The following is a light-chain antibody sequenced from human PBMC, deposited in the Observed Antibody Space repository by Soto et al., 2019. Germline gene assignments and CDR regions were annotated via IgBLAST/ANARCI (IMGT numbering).Light chain of an antibody. Sequence: EIVLTQSPATLSLSPGERATLSCRARQSVSSYLAWYQQKPGQAPRLLIYDASNRATGIPARFSGSGSGTDFTLTISSLEPADFAVYYCQPRSNWPTKISFGRGTRLEIK. CDR2: DAS. J-gene: IGKJ5*01. CDR1: QSVSSY. V-gene: IGKV3-11*01. CDR3: QPRSNWPTKIS.